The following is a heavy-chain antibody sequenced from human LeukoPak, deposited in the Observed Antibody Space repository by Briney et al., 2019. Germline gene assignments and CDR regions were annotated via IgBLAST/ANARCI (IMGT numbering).Heavy chain of an antibody. J-gene: IGHJ4*02. CDR3: ARAIRWSYFDY. Sequence: SETLSLTCTISGGSVSDYYWSWIRQSPGKGLEWIGSIYYSGSTYYNPSLRSRVTISVDTSKNQFSLKLSSVTAADTAVYYCARAIRWSYFDYWGQGTLVTVSS. V-gene: IGHV4-59*02. CDR1: GGSVSDYY. CDR2: IYYSGST. D-gene: IGHD3-10*01.